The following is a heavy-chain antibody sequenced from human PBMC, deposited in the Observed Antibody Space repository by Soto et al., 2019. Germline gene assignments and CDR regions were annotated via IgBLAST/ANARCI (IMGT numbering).Heavy chain of an antibody. D-gene: IGHD3-3*01. CDR2: IIPIPDIT. CDR1: GGTFSTYI. CDR3: ARDRITTRGDAFDL. V-gene: IGHV1-69*04. J-gene: IGHJ3*01. Sequence: SVKVSCKAPGGTFSTYIISWVRQAPRQGLEWMGRIIPIPDITNYAQKFQGRVTVTADRSTSTAYMELTSLKSEDTAVYYCARDRITTRGDAFDLWGQGTMVTVSS.